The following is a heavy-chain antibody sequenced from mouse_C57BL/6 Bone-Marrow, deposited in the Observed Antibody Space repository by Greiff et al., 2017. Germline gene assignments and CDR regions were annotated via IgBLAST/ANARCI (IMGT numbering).Heavy chain of an antibody. Sequence: VKVVESGAELVRPGASVTLSCKASGYTFTDYEMHWVKQTPVHGLEWIGAIDPETGGTAYNQKFKGKAILTADKSSSTAYMELRSLTSDDSAVYYCTRGVPYAMDYWGQGTSVTVSS. J-gene: IGHJ4*01. CDR1: GYTFTDYE. CDR2: IDPETGGT. V-gene: IGHV1-15*01. CDR3: TRGVPYAMDY.